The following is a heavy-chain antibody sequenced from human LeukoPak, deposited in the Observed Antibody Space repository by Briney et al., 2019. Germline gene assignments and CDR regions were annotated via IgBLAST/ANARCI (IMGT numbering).Heavy chain of an antibody. CDR1: GGSISSYY. CDR2: IYYSGST. V-gene: IGHV4-59*08. J-gene: IGHJ5*02. D-gene: IGHD2-15*01. Sequence: SETLSLTCTVSGGSISSYYWSWIRQPPGKGLEWIGYIYYSGSTNYNPSLKSRVTISVDTSKNQFSLKLSSATAADTAVYYCASQARGYCSGGSCYSTSNWFDPWGQGTLVTVSS. CDR3: ASQARGYCSGGSCYSTSNWFDP.